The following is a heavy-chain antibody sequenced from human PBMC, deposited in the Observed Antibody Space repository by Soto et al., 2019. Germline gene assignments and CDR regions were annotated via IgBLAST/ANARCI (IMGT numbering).Heavy chain of an antibody. CDR1: GYTFTSYA. CDR2: INAGNGNT. J-gene: IGHJ4*02. Sequence: QVQLVQSGAEVKKPGASVKVSCKASGYTFTSYAMHWVHQAPGQRLEWMGWINAGNGNTKYSQKFQGRVTITRDTSASTAYMELSSLRSEDTALYYCARDLVWGVIGYFDYWGQGTLVTVSS. V-gene: IGHV1-3*01. D-gene: IGHD3-10*01. CDR3: ARDLVWGVIGYFDY.